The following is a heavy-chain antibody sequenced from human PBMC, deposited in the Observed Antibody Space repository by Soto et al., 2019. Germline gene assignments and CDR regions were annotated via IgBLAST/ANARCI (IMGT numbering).Heavy chain of an antibody. Sequence: EAPLVDSGGGLVQPGGSLRLSCAASGFTFDNYWMSWVRQAPGKGLEWVATIKQDGSVKPYVDSEKGRVTIFRDNAGNSLYLQVNSLGAEDTAVYYCAIGCGRSRCPYFCDYWGQGSLVTVSS. V-gene: IGHV3-7*01. J-gene: IGHJ4*02. D-gene: IGHD2-2*01. CDR3: AIGCGRSRCPYFCDY. CDR2: IKQDGSVK. CDR1: GFTFDNYW.